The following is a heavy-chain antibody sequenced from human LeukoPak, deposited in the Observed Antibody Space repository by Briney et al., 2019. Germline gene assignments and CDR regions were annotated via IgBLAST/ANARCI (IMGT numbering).Heavy chain of an antibody. CDR2: ISSNVGST. CDR1: GFTFSTYA. V-gene: IGHV3-64D*09. D-gene: IGHD2-8*01. J-gene: IGHJ4*02. Sequence: GGSLRLSCSASGFTFSTYAMHWVRQAPGKGLEYVAAISSNVGSTYYADSVKGRFTISRDNSKNTLYLQMSSLRAEDTAVYYCATGGQVGGCVYVDYWGRGTLVAVSS. CDR3: ATGGQVGGCVYVDY.